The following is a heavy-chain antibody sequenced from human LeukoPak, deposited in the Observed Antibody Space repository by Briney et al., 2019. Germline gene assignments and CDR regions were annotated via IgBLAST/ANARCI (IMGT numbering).Heavy chain of an antibody. D-gene: IGHD6-19*01. V-gene: IGHV6-1*01. CDR1: GDSVSSKSAA. Sequence: SQTLSLTCAISGDSVSSKSAAWNWIRQSPSRGLEWLGRTYYTSNWHNDYAVSLKSRISINPDTSKNQFSLQLNSVTPEDTAIYYCARSYSSGWYGIDVWGQGTTVTVSS. J-gene: IGHJ6*02. CDR2: TYYTSNWHN. CDR3: ARSYSSGWYGIDV.